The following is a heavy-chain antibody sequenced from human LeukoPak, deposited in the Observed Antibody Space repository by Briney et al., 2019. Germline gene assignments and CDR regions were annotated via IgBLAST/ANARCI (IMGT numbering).Heavy chain of an antibody. CDR3: ARDSDLAV. V-gene: IGHV3-21*01. Sequence: GGSLRLSCVASGFTFSSYSMNWVRQAPGKGLEWVSSISSSRSYIYYADSVKGRFTISRDNAKNSLYLQMNSLRAEDTAVYYCARDSDLAVWGQGTLVTVSS. D-gene: IGHD3-10*01. CDR1: GFTFSSYS. J-gene: IGHJ4*02. CDR2: ISSSRSYI.